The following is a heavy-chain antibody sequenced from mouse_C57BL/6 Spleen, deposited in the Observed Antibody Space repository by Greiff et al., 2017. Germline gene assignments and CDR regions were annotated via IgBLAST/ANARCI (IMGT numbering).Heavy chain of an antibody. Sequence: VKLMESGAELVRPGTSVKVSCKASGYAFTNYLIEWVKQRPGQGLEWIGVINPGSGGTNYNEKFKGKATLTADKSSSTAYMQLSSLTSEDSAVYFCARDTTDEAMDYWGQGTSVTVSS. CDR1: GYAFTNYL. V-gene: IGHV1-54*01. J-gene: IGHJ4*01. CDR3: ARDTTDEAMDY. D-gene: IGHD1-1*01. CDR2: INPGSGGT.